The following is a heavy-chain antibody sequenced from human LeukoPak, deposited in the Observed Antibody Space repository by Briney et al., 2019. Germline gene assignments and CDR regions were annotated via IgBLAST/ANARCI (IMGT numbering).Heavy chain of an antibody. CDR1: GYTFTSYG. CDR3: AREGYAGNAYRAALYI. D-gene: IGHD4/OR15-4a*01. J-gene: IGHJ3*02. CDR2: ISAYNGNT. V-gene: IGHV1-18*01. Sequence: ASVKVSCKASGYTFTSYGISCVRQAPGQGLEWMGWISAYNGNTNYAQKLQGRVTMTTDTSTSTAYMELRSLRSHETAVYYCAREGYAGNAYRAALYIWGQGTMVTVSS.